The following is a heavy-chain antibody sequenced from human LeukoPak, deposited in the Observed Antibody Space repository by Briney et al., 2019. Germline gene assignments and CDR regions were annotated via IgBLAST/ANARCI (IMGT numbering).Heavy chain of an antibody. CDR1: GYTFTGYY. V-gene: IGHV1-2*02. CDR3: ASPGNWNDRTPFDY. D-gene: IGHD1-1*01. CDR2: INPNSGGT. J-gene: IGHJ4*02. Sequence: GASVTVSCKASGYTFTGYYMHWVRQAPGQGLEWMGWINPNSGGTNYAQKFQGRVTMTRDTSISTAYMELSRLRSDDTAVYYCASPGNWNDRTPFDYWGQGTLVTVSS.